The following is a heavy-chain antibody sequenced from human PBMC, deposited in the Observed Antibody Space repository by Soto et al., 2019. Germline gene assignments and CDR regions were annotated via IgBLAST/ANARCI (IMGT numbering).Heavy chain of an antibody. Sequence: PGGSLRLSCAASGFTFSSYAMSWVRQAPGKGLEWVSAISGSGGSTYYADSVKGRFTISRDNSKNTLYLQMNSPRAEDTAVYYCAKGRYCSSTSCPYGAWFDPWGQGTLVTVSS. D-gene: IGHD2-2*01. V-gene: IGHV3-23*01. J-gene: IGHJ5*02. CDR2: ISGSGGST. CDR1: GFTFSSYA. CDR3: AKGRYCSSTSCPYGAWFDP.